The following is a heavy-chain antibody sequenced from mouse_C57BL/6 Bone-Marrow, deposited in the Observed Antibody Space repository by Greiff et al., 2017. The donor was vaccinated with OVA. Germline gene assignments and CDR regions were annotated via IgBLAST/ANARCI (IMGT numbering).Heavy chain of an antibody. V-gene: IGHV1-42*01. Sequence: EVQLQESGPELVKPGASVKISCKASGYSFTGYYMNWVKQSPEKSLEWIGEINPSTGGTTYNQKFKAKATLTVDKSSSTAYMQLKSLTSEDSAVYYCARSGTSPFAYGGQGTLVTVSA. J-gene: IGHJ3*01. CDR1: GYSFTGYY. D-gene: IGHD4-1*01. CDR2: INPSTGGT. CDR3: ARSGTSPFAY.